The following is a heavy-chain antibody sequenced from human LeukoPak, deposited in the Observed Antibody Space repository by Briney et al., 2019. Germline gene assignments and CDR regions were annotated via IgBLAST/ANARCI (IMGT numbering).Heavy chain of an antibody. D-gene: IGHD1-1*01. J-gene: IGHJ4*02. CDR1: GGSISSTNW. V-gene: IGHV4-4*02. Sequence: SETLSLTCAVSGGSISSTNWWSWVRQSPGKGLEWIGEIYHSGSTNYNPSLKSRVTISVGKSRNQFSLKLSSVTAADTAVYYCARVNINNWHSCDYWGQGTLVTVSS. CDR2: IYHSGST. CDR3: ARVNINNWHSCDY.